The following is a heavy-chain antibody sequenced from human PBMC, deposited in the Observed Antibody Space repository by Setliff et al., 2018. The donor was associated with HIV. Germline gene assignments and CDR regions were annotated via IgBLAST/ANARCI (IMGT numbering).Heavy chain of an antibody. CDR3: ATDTGYYFDY. V-gene: IGHV1-24*01. Sequence: ASVKVSCKISGYTLTELSIHWVRQAPGKGLEWMANFDPEDGETFYAQKFQGRLTMTEDTSTDTAYMELSSLRSDDTAMYYCATDTGYYFDYWGQGTLVTVSS. CDR2: FDPEDGET. J-gene: IGHJ4*02. CDR1: GYTLTELS.